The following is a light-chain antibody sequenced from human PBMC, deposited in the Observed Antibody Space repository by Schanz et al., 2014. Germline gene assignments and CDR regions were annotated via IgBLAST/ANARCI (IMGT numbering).Light chain of an antibody. CDR3: SSYTSSSTLLYV. CDR2: AVS. V-gene: IGLV2-14*03. CDR1: SSDVGSYNY. Sequence: QSALTQPASVSGSPGQSITISCTGTSSDVGSYNYVSWYQQHPGKAPKLMISAVSDRPSGVSNRFSGSKSGNTASLTISGLQAEDEADYYCSSYTSSSTLLYVFGTGTKLTVL. J-gene: IGLJ1*01.